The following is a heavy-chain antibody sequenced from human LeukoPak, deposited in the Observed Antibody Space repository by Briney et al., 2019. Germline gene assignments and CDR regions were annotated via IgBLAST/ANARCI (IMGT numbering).Heavy chain of an antibody. J-gene: IGHJ4*02. CDR1: GGSINNYY. V-gene: IGHV4-59*01. CDR3: ARDRRYCSGGNCYLHYFDS. Sequence: SETLSLTRTVSGGSINNYYWSWIRRSPGQGLEWIGYIHYSGTTNYNPSFKGRLTISVDMSKNQFSLKLNSVTAADTAVYYCARDRRYCSGGNCYLHYFDSWGQGTLVTVSS. CDR2: IHYSGTT. D-gene: IGHD2-15*01.